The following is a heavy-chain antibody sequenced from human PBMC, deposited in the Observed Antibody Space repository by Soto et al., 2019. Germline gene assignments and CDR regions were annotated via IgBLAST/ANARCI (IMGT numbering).Heavy chain of an antibody. J-gene: IGHJ4*02. CDR1: GFAFADCA. CDR2: LRRKPYGGAI. Sequence: RLSWIGCGFAFADCAVSWFRQSLCKGLEWIGFLRRKPYGGAIADATSVRGRFTISRDDSKSVGYLQMNHLKTDAQAISHRSRAPDVYQLSYGGLYFDCWHRGTKGGVSS. V-gene: IGHV3-49*03. D-gene: IGHD6-6*01. CDR3: SRAPDVYQLSYGGLYFDC.